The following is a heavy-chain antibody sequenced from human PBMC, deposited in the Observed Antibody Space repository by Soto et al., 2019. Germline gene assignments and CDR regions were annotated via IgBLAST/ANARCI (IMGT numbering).Heavy chain of an antibody. CDR3: AREGGSSGYLPSYFDY. V-gene: IGHV4-4*02. CDR1: GGSISSSNW. Sequence: QVQLQESGPGLVKPSGTLSLTCAVSGGSISSSNWWSWVRQPPGKGLEWIGEIYHSGSTNYNPSLKSRVTKSVDKSKNQFSLKLSSVTAADTAVYYCAREGGSSGYLPSYFDYWGQGTLVTVSS. D-gene: IGHD6-19*01. J-gene: IGHJ4*02. CDR2: IYHSGST.